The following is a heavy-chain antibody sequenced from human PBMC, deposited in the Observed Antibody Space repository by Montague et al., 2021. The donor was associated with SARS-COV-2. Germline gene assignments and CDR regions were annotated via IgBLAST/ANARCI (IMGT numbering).Heavy chain of an antibody. CDR2: INRDGST. D-gene: IGHD4-23*01. J-gene: IGHJ2*01. V-gene: IGHV4-39*07. Sequence: SETLSLTCTVSGDSISSPRYYWGWIRQPPGKGLEWIGEINRDGSTNYNPSLQSRVLISVDTSKIQLSLRLSSVTSADTGVYYCARVSPMEVWTTVGEYFDLWGRGTLVTVSS. CDR3: ARVSPMEVWTTVGEYFDL. CDR1: GDSISSPRYY.